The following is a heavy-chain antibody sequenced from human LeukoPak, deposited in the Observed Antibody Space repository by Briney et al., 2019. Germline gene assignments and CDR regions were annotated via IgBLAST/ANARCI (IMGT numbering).Heavy chain of an antibody. D-gene: IGHD5-12*01. J-gene: IGHJ4*02. Sequence: GGSLRLSCAASGFTFSSYAMSWARQAPGKGLEWVSAISGSGGSTYYADSVKGRFTISRDNSKNTLYLQMNSLRAEDTAVYYCARAGDGYNYGYFDYWGQGTLVTVSS. CDR3: ARAGDGYNYGYFDY. CDR1: GFTFSSYA. V-gene: IGHV3-23*01. CDR2: ISGSGGST.